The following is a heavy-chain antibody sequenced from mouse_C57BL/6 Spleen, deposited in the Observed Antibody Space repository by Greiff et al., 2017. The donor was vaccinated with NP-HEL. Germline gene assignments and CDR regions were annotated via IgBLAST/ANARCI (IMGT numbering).Heavy chain of an antibody. CDR2: INPNNGGT. J-gene: IGHJ3*01. CDR1: GYTFTDYN. D-gene: IGHD1-1*01. Sequence: EVQLQQSGPELVKPGASVKMSCKASGYTFTDYNMHWVKQSHGKSLEWIGYINPNNGGTSYNQKFKGKATLTVNKSSSTAYMELRSLTSEDSAVYYCALYYYGSSLAYWGQGTLVTVSA. V-gene: IGHV1-22*01. CDR3: ALYYYGSSLAY.